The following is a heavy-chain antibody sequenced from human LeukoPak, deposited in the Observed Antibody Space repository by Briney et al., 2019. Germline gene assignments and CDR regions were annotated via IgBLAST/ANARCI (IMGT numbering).Heavy chain of an antibody. V-gene: IGHV3-23*01. D-gene: IGHD1-26*01. CDR3: ATHPGSTIPPFDY. Sequence: PGGSLRLSCAAAGFTFSSYAMSWVRQAPGKGLEWVSAISGSGGSTYYADSVKGRFTISRDNSKNTLYLQMNSLRAEDTAVYYCATHPGSTIPPFDYWGQGTLVTVSS. CDR2: ISGSGGST. J-gene: IGHJ4*02. CDR1: GFTFSSYA.